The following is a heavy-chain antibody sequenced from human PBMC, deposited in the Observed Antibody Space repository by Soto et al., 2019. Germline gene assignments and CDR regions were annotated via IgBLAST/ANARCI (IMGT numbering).Heavy chain of an antibody. CDR1: GGTFSSYA. J-gene: IGHJ6*02. D-gene: IGHD2-2*01. Sequence: QVQLVQSGAEVKKPGSSVKVSCKASGGTFSSYAISWVRQAPGQGLEWMGGIIPIFGTANYAQKFQGRVMITADESTSTAYMELSSLRSEDTAVYYCARSFIPAATDYYYYGMDVWGQGTTVTVSS. CDR3: ARSFIPAATDYYYYGMDV. V-gene: IGHV1-69*12. CDR2: IIPIFGTA.